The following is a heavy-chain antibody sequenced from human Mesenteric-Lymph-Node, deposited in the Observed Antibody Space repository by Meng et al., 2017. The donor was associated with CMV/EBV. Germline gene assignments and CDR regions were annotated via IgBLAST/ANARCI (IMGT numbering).Heavy chain of an antibody. J-gene: IGHJ6*02. CDR1: GFTFSSYE. D-gene: IGHD1-26*01. V-gene: IGHV3-21*01. CDR3: ARDSGSFYGMDV. Sequence: GGSLRLSCAASGFTFSSYEMNWVRQAPGKGLEWVSSISSSSSYIYYADSIRGRFTISRDNAKNSLYLQMNSLRADDTAVYYCARDSGSFYGMDVWGQGTTVTVSS. CDR2: ISSSSSYI.